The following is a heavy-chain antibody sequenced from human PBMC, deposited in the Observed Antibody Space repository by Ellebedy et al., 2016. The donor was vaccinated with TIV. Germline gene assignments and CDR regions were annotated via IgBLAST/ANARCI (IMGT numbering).Heavy chain of an antibody. CDR2: IYYSGST. CDR3: ARELGGYPAGNWFDP. D-gene: IGHD5-12*01. V-gene: IGHV4-39*07. J-gene: IGHJ5*02. CDR1: GGSISSSSYY. Sequence: MPSETLSLTCTVSGGSISSSSYYWGWIRQPPGKGLEWIGRIYYSGSTYYNPSLKSRVTISVDTSKNQFSLKLSSVTAADTAVYYCARELGGYPAGNWFDPWGQGTLVTVSS.